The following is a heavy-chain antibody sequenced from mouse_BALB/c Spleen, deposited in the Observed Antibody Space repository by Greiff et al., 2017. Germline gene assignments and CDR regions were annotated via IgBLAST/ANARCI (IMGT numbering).Heavy chain of an antibody. J-gene: IGHJ2*01. CDR1: GYTFTSYY. CDR2: IYPGNVNT. CDR3: ARGQLGLPYYFDY. D-gene: IGHD3-2*01. V-gene: IGHV1S56*01. Sequence: VQLQQSGPELVKPGASVRISCKASGYTFTSYYIHWVKQRPGQGLEWIGWIYPGNVNTKYNEKFKGKATLTADKSSSTAYMQLSSLTSEDSAVYFCARGQLGLPYYFDYWGQGTTLTVSS.